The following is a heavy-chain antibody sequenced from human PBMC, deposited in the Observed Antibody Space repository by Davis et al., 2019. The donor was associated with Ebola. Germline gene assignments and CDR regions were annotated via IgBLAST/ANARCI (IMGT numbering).Heavy chain of an antibody. D-gene: IGHD1-14*01. J-gene: IGHJ6*02. CDR1: GYTFTSYD. V-gene: IGHV1-8*01. Sequence: ASVKVSCKASGYTFTSYDINWVRQATGQGLEWMGWMNPNSGNTGYAQKFQGRVTMTRNTSITTAYMELSSLRSEDTAVYFCATGRVRINRRYYYGMDVWGQGTTVTVSS. CDR2: MNPNSGNT. CDR3: ATGRVRINRRYYYGMDV.